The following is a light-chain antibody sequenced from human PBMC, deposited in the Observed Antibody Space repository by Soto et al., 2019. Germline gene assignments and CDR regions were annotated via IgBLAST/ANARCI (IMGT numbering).Light chain of an antibody. CDR2: KAS. CDR1: QNIVSW. Sequence: DIQMTQSPSTLSASVGDRVTITCRASQNIVSWLAWYQQKPGKAPKLLIYKASSLESGVPSRFSGSRSGTEFTLTIIGLQPDDFATYYCQQYNSYPLTFGGGTKVEIK. CDR3: QQYNSYPLT. J-gene: IGKJ4*01. V-gene: IGKV1-5*03.